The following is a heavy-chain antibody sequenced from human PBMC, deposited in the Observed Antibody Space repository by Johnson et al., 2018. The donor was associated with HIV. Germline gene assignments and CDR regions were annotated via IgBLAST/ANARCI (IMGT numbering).Heavy chain of an antibody. V-gene: IGHV3-7*05. Sequence: VQLVESGGGLVQPGGSLRLSCAASGFTFSIYWMTWVRQAPGKGLEWVASIRQDGSEKYFVDSVQGRFTISRDNAKNSLYLQMNSLRVEDTAVYYCASSQGSGEGAFDIWGQGTMGTVSS. D-gene: IGHD2-21*01. CDR2: IRQDGSEK. CDR3: ASSQGSGEGAFDI. J-gene: IGHJ3*02. CDR1: GFTFSIYW.